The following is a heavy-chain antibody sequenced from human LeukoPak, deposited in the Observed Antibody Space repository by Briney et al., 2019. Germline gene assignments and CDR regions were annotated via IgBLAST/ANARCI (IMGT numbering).Heavy chain of an antibody. CDR1: GFTFFNYA. CDR3: AKATMPAAMGTDY. J-gene: IGHJ4*02. Sequence: GGSLRLSCAASGFTFFNYALSWVRQAPGKGLEWVSGISGRGGGSYYADSVKGRFTISRDNSKNTVYLQMHSLRAEDTAVYYCAKATMPAAMGTDYWGQGTLVTVSP. V-gene: IGHV3-23*01. D-gene: IGHD2-2*01. CDR2: ISGRGGGS.